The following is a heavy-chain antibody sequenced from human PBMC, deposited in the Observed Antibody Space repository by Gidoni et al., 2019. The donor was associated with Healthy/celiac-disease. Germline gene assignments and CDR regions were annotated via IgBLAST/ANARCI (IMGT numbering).Heavy chain of an antibody. V-gene: IGHV3-23*01. D-gene: IGHD3-10*01. Sequence: EVQLLESGGGLVQPGGSLRLSCAASGFTFSSDAMSWVRQAPGKGLEWVSAISGSGGSTYYADSVKGRFTISRDNSKNTLYLQMNSLRAEDTAVYYCAKRGGSGRIGILYYYGMDVWGQGTTVTVSS. CDR3: AKRGGSGRIGILYYYGMDV. CDR1: GFTFSSDA. J-gene: IGHJ6*02. CDR2: ISGSGGST.